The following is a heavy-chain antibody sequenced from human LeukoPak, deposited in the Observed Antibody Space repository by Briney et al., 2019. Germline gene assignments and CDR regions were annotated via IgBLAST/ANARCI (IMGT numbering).Heavy chain of an antibody. D-gene: IGHD3-10*01. Sequence: SETLSLTCTVSGGSVSSVSYYWSWIRRPPGRGLEWIAYIHYSGSAAYNPSLKSRVTISRDMSTNQFSLKTTSVTAADTAVYFCARDMGAPDYGSYSVDYWGQGTLVTVSS. CDR3: ARDMGAPDYGSYSVDY. J-gene: IGHJ4*02. CDR1: GGSVSSVSYY. V-gene: IGHV4-61*01. CDR2: IHYSGSA.